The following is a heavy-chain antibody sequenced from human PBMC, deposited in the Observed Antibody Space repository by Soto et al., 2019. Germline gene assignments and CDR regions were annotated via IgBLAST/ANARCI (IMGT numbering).Heavy chain of an antibody. CDR2: IYYSGST. CDR3: GRSEVIAAAINPYFDY. Sequence: SETLSLTCTVSGGSISSYYWSWIRQPPGKGLEWIGYIYYSGSTNYNPSLKSRVTISVDTSKNQFSLKLSSVTAADTAVYYCGRSEVIAAAINPYFDYWGQGTLVTVSS. D-gene: IGHD6-13*01. J-gene: IGHJ4*02. V-gene: IGHV4-59*01. CDR1: GGSISSYY.